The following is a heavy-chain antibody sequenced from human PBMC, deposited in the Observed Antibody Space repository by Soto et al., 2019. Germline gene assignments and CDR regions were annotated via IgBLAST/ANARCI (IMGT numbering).Heavy chain of an antibody. CDR3: TRNSRVVVAAPRGYYYYMDV. CDR1: GFTFSNAW. CDR2: IKSKTDGGTT. V-gene: IGHV3-15*01. J-gene: IGHJ6*03. Sequence: GGSLRLSCAASGFTFSNAWMSWVRQAPGKGLEWVGRIKSKTDGGTTDYAAPVKGRFTISRDDSKNTLYLQMNSLKTEDTAVYYCTRNSRVVVAAPRGYYYYMDVWGKGTTVTVSS. D-gene: IGHD2-15*01.